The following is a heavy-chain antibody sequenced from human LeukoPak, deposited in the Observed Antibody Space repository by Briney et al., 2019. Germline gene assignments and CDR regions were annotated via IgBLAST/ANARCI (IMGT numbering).Heavy chain of an antibody. D-gene: IGHD3-10*01. CDR1: GFTFSSYA. CDR2: IRYDGSNK. Sequence: PGRSLRLSCAASGFTFSSYAMHWVRQAPGKGLEWVAFIRYDGSNKYYADSVKGRFTISRDNSKNTLYLQMNSLRAEDTAVYYCAKGGWFGEPIDYWGQGTLVTVSS. J-gene: IGHJ4*02. V-gene: IGHV3-30*02. CDR3: AKGGWFGEPIDY.